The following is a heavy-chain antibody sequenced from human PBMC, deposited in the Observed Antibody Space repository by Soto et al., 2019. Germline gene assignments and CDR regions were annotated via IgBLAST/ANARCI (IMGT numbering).Heavy chain of an antibody. Sequence: QVQLVQSGAEVKKPGASVKVSCKASGYTFTSYYMHWVRQAPGQGLEWMGIINPSGGSTSYAQKFQGRVTMTRDTSTSTVYMELSSLRSEDTAVYYCAREGIIAARLKFSSGWYYFDYWGQGTLVTVSS. CDR3: AREGIIAARLKFSSGWYYFDY. CDR2: INPSGGST. V-gene: IGHV1-46*01. J-gene: IGHJ4*02. D-gene: IGHD6-19*01. CDR1: GYTFTSYY.